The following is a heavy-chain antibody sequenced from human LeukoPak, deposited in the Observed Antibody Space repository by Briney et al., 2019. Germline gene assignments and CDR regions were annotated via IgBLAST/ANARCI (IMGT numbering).Heavy chain of an antibody. D-gene: IGHD1-26*01. CDR2: INPSGGST. CDR1: GYTFTNYY. CDR3: ARGGVAATTYVWFDP. Sequence: ASVKVSCKASGYTFTNYYIHWVRQAPGQGLECMGIINPSGGSTSYAQKFQGRVTMTRDMSTSTVYMELSSLRSEDTAVYYCARGGVAATTYVWFDPWGQGTLVTVSS. J-gene: IGHJ5*02. V-gene: IGHV1-46*01.